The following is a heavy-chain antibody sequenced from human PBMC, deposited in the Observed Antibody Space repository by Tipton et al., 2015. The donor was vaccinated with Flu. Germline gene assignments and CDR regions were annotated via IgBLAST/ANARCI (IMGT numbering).Heavy chain of an antibody. D-gene: IGHD3-10*02. CDR2: INYDGST. V-gene: IGHV4-39*01. J-gene: IGHJ4*02. Sequence: TLSLTCTVSGGSISSSTYYWGWIRQPPGKGLEWIGNINYDGSTYYNPSLKSRVTISVDTSKSQFSLMLRSVTAADTAVYYCARLSYYDVDLKNFYFDYWGQGALVTVSS. CDR1: GGSISSSTYY. CDR3: ARLSYYDVDLKNFYFDY.